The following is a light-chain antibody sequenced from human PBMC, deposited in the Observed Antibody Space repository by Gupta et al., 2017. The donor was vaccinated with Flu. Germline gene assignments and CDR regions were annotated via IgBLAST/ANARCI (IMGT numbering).Light chain of an antibody. J-gene: IGKJ4*01. CDR3: RQYNDGPVP. V-gene: IGKV3-15*01. CDR1: QSVSSD. Sequence: ILMTQSPATLSLSPGERATLSCRASQSVSSDLAWYQQKPGQAPRLLSYAASTRATGIPARFSGSGSGTEFTLTISSLQSEEFAVYYCRQYNDGPVPCGGGTKVEIK. CDR2: AAS.